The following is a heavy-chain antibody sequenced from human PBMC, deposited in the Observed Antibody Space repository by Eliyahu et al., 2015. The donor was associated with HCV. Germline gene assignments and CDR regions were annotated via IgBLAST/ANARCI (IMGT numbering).Heavy chain of an antibody. CDR2: INVGNGNT. CDR1: GYTFSSYA. Sequence: EVKKSGASVKVSCKASGYTFSSYAIHWVRQAPGQGLEWXGWINVGNGNTKYSQRFQGRVTIMRDTSTSTGYMELSSLRSEDTAVYYCARAGYDSSHSYFDYWGQGTLVTVSS. D-gene: IGHD3-22*01. V-gene: IGHV1-3*01. CDR3: ARAGYDSSHSYFDY. J-gene: IGHJ4*02.